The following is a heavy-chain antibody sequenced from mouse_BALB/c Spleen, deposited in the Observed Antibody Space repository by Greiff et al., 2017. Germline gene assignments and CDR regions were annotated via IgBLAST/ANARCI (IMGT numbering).Heavy chain of an antibody. CDR3: AGDGDVGHYAMDY. V-gene: IGHV14-3*02. D-gene: IGHD2-3*01. Sequence: VQLQQSGAELVKPGASVKLSCTASGFNIKDTYMHWVKQRPEQGLEWIGRIDPANGNTKYDPKFQGKATITADTASNTAYLQLSSLTSEATAVYYCAGDGDVGHYAMDYWGQGTSVTGSS. CDR1: GFNIKDTY. CDR2: IDPANGNT. J-gene: IGHJ4*01.